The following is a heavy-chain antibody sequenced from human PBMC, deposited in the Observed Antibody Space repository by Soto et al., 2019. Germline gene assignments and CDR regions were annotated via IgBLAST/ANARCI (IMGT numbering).Heavy chain of an antibody. CDR2: ISGSGGST. D-gene: IGHD5-12*01. CDR1: GFTFSSYA. CDR3: TRGYLYRLGLRFLDY. V-gene: IGHV3-23*01. Sequence: GGSLRLSCAASGFTFSSYAMSWVRQAPGKGLEWVSTISGSGGSTYYADSVKGRFTISRDNSKNTLYLQMNSLRAEDTAVYYCTRGYLYRLGLRFLDYWGQGTLVTVSS. J-gene: IGHJ4*02.